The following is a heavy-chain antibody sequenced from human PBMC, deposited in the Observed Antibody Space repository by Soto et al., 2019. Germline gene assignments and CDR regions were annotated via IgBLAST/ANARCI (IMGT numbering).Heavy chain of an antibody. V-gene: IGHV4-59*01. CDR1: GGSISSYY. J-gene: IGHJ5*02. D-gene: IGHD2-2*01. Sequence: SETLSLTCTVSGGSISSYYWSWIRQPPGKGLEWIGYIYYSGSTNYNPSLKSRVTISVDTSKNQFSLKLSSVTAADTAVYYCARLHIQGDIVVVPAAKGPNWFDPWGQGTLVTVSS. CDR3: ARLHIQGDIVVVPAAKGPNWFDP. CDR2: IYYSGST.